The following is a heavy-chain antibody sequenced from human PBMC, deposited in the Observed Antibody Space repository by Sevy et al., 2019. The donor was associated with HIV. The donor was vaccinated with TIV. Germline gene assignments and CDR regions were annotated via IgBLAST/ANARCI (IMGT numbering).Heavy chain of an antibody. Sequence: SQTLSLTCAISGDTVSRNSAAWNWIRQSPSRGLEWLGRTYYRSKCYNDYAVSVKSRITINPDTSKNQFFLQLKSVTPEDTAVYYYARDEKTGTSFDYWGQGTLVTVSS. CDR2: TYYRSKCYN. V-gene: IGHV6-1*01. D-gene: IGHD1-7*01. J-gene: IGHJ4*02. CDR1: GDTVSRNSAA. CDR3: ARDEKTGTSFDY.